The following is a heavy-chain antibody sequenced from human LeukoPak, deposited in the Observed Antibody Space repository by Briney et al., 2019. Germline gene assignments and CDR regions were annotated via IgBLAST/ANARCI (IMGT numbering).Heavy chain of an antibody. J-gene: IGHJ6*02. CDR1: GGSFSDYY. CDR2: VKHPGGT. D-gene: IGHD3-10*01. V-gene: IGHV4-34*01. Sequence: SETLSLTCAVYGGSFSDYYWTWIRQSPGEGPEWIGEVKHPGGTNYSPSLRGRVAISVDTSKNQFSLRLTSVTAADTSVFYCARGRGHSSGWGHYYYSLDVWGQGTAVTVSS. CDR3: ARGRGHSSGWGHYYYSLDV.